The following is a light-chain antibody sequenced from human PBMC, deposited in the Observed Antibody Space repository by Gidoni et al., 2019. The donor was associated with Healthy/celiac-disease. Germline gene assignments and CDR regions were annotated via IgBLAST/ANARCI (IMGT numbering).Light chain of an antibody. V-gene: IGLV1-40*01. CDR3: QSYDSSLSGWV. CDR2: GNS. J-gene: IGLJ3*02. Sequence: QSVLTQPPSVSAAPGQRVTISCTGSSSNIGAGYDVHWYRQLPGTAPKLLIYGNSHRPSGVPDRFSGSKSGTSASLAITGLQAEDEADYYCQSYDSSLSGWVFGGGTKLTVL. CDR1: SSNIGAGYD.